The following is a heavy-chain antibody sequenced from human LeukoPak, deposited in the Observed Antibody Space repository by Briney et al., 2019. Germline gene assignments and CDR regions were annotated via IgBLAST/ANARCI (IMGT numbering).Heavy chain of an antibody. D-gene: IGHD3-22*01. J-gene: IGHJ2*01. CDR1: GYTFTSYY. V-gene: IGHV1-46*01. CDR3: ARGPPPYYYDSSGYPNWYFDL. Sequence: GASVKVSCKASGYTFTSYYMHWVRQAPGQGLEWMGIINPSGGSTSYAQKCQGRVTMTRDTSTSTVYMALSSLRSEDTAVYYCARGPPPYYYDSSGYPNWYFDLWGRGTLVTVSS. CDR2: INPSGGST.